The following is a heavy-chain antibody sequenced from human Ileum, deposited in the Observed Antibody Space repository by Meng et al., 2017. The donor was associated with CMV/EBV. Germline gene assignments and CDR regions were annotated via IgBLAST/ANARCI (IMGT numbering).Heavy chain of an antibody. CDR3: VTFIVGNGGRGS. CDR1: GDFVSSDTYH. V-gene: IGHV4-61*01. CDR2: TYSGRSN. J-gene: IGHJ5*02. D-gene: IGHD2-8*01. Sequence: SGDFVSSDTYHWSFIRQPPGKGLEWIGHTYSGRSNAYDPSLKSRVTISLDSSKNQFSLKLDSVTAADTAVYYCVTFIVGNGGRGSWGQGTLVTVSS.